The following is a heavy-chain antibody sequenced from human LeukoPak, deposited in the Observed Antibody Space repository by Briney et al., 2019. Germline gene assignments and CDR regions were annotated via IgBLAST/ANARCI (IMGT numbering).Heavy chain of an antibody. Sequence: SETLSLTCAVYGGSFSGYYWSWIRQPPGKGLEWIGEINHSGSTNYNPSLKSRVTISVDTSKNQFSLKLSSVTAADTAVYYCATRRITMVRGVITNDAFDIWGQGTMATVSS. V-gene: IGHV4-34*01. J-gene: IGHJ3*02. CDR1: GGSFSGYY. CDR3: ATRRITMVRGVITNDAFDI. D-gene: IGHD3-10*01. CDR2: INHSGST.